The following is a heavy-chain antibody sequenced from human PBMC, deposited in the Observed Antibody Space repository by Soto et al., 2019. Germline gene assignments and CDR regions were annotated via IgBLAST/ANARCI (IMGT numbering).Heavy chain of an antibody. J-gene: IGHJ6*02. CDR1: GFTFSSYW. V-gene: IGHV3-7*05. D-gene: IGHD4-4*01. CDR2: IKQDGSEK. Sequence: GGSLRLSCAASGFTFSSYWMSWVRQAPGKGLEWVANIKQDGSEKYYVDSVKGRFTISRDNAKNSLYLQMNSLRAEDTAVYYCARDMAVGDGYSLYYYYGMDVWGQGTTVTVSS. CDR3: ARDMAVGDGYSLYYYYGMDV.